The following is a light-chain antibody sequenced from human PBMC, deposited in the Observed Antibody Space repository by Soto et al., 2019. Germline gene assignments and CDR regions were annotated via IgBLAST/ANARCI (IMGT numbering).Light chain of an antibody. Sequence: DIPMTKSPSSLSASVGDRVTITCRASQGISSWLAWYHQKLGKAPKRLISAAASLQSGVPSRFSSSGSGTDFALTVSSLQPEDVAPCCCQQSNSFPLPFGGATKVEIK. V-gene: IGKV1-12*01. CDR3: QQSNSFPLP. CDR1: QGISSW. J-gene: IGKJ4*01. CDR2: AAA.